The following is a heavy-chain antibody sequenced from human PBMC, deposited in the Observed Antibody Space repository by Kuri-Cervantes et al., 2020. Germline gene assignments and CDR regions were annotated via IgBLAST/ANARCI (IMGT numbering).Heavy chain of an antibody. CDR1: GFTFSSYG. V-gene: IGHV3-33*01. Sequence: GESLKISCAASGFTFSSYGMHWVRQAPGKGLEWVAVIWYDGSNKYYADSVKGRFTISRDNSKNTLYPQMNSLRAEDTAVYYCARSNYGSGSSEFDYWGQGTLVTVSS. J-gene: IGHJ4*02. CDR3: ARSNYGSGSSEFDY. D-gene: IGHD3-10*01. CDR2: IWYDGSNK.